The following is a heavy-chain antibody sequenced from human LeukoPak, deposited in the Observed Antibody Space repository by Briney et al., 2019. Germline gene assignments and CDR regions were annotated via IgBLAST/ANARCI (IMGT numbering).Heavy chain of an antibody. CDR3: ARRGGSGRAFDY. V-gene: IGHV4-39*01. D-gene: IGHD1-26*01. CDR1: GASISGGTYY. CDR2: IYYTGST. Sequence: SETLSLTCSVSGASISGGTYYWGWIRQPPGKGLEWIGSIYYTGSTYDNPSLKSRVTISVDTSKNQFSLELSSVTAADTAVYYCARRGGSGRAFDYWGQGTLVTVSS. J-gene: IGHJ4*02.